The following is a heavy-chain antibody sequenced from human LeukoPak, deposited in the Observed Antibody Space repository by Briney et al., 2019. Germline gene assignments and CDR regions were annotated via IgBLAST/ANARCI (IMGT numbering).Heavy chain of an antibody. Sequence: GGSLRLSCAASGFTLSTSGMHWVRQAPGKGLEWVALISYDGSNKYYADSVKGRFTISRDNPKNTLYLQMNSLRADDTALYYCAKDYGDYLPFDCWGQGTLVTVSS. V-gene: IGHV3-30*18. CDR1: GFTLSTSG. J-gene: IGHJ4*02. CDR3: AKDYGDYLPFDC. D-gene: IGHD4-17*01. CDR2: ISYDGSNK.